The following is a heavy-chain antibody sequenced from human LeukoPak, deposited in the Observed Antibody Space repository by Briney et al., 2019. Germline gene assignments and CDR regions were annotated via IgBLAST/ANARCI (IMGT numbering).Heavy chain of an antibody. J-gene: IGHJ4*02. CDR2: ISSNGGST. D-gene: IGHD4-17*01. Sequence: TGGSLRLSCSASGFTLSSYAMHWVRQAPGKGLEYVSAISSNGGSTYYADSVEGRFTISRDNSKNTLYLQMSSLRAEDTAVYYCVKDLGDYGDPGIDYWGQGTLVTVSS. CDR3: VKDLGDYGDPGIDY. V-gene: IGHV3-64D*09. CDR1: GFTLSSYA.